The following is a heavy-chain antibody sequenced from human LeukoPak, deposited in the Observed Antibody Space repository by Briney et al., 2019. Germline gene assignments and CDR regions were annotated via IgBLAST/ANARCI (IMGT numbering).Heavy chain of an antibody. V-gene: IGHV3-23*01. Sequence: GGSLRVSCVASGFTFRIYGMAWVRQAPGKGLEWVSTFSGSDTSRTYYSDSVKGRFTISRDNSKNTVHLQMSNLRPEDTAVYFCARGISSSWLWQYFDAWGRGTVVSVSS. D-gene: IGHD6-13*01. CDR2: FSGSDTSRT. CDR3: ARGISSSWLWQYFDA. J-gene: IGHJ4*02. CDR1: GFTFRIYG.